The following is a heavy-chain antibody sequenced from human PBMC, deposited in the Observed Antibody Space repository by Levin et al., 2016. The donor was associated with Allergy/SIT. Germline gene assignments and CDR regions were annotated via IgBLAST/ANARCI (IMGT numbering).Heavy chain of an antibody. CDR1: GGSISSRNW. D-gene: IGHD3-3*01. V-gene: IGHV4-4*02. J-gene: IGHJ6*03. CDR2: IYHSGST. CDR3: ARVHKIFGVAIESYNYYYMDV. Sequence: ETLSLTCAVSGGSISSRNWWSWVRQPPGKGLEWIGEIYHSGSTNYNPSLTSRVTISVDKSKNHFSLNLSSVTAADTAVYHCARVHKIFGVAIESYNYYYMDVWGKGTTVTVSS.